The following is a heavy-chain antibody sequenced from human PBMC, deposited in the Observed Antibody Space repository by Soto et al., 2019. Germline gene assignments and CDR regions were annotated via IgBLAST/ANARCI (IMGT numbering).Heavy chain of an antibody. CDR3: ARDPTYSSSWYFDY. V-gene: IGHV3-21*01. D-gene: IGHD6-13*01. CDR1: GFTFSSYS. Sequence: GGSLRLSCAASGFTFSSYSMNWVRQAPGKGLEWVSSISSSSSYIYYADSVKGRFTISRDNAKNSLYLQMNSLRAEDTAVYYCARDPTYSSSWYFDYWGQGSLVTVSS. CDR2: ISSSSSYI. J-gene: IGHJ4*02.